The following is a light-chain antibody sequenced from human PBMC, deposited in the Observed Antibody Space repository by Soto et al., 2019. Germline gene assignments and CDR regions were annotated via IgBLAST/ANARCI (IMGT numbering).Light chain of an antibody. CDR1: QSISSD. Sequence: EIVMTQSPATLSVSPGERATLSCRASQSISSDVAWYQQKPGQAPRLFIYGAFTRATGIPARISGSGSGTEFTLTISSRQSGDVAVYYCQHYYSWPWTFGQGTKVQI. CDR2: GAF. J-gene: IGKJ1*01. CDR3: QHYYSWPWT. V-gene: IGKV3D-15*01.